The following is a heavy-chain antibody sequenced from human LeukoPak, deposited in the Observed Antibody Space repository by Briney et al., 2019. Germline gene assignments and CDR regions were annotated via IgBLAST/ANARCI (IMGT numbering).Heavy chain of an antibody. J-gene: IGHJ5*02. V-gene: IGHV1-46*01. CDR1: GYTFTSYY. CDR2: INPSGGST. Sequence: GASVKVSCKASGYTFTSYYMHWVRQAPGQGLEWMGIINPSGGSTSYAQKFQGRVTMTRDMSTSTDYMELSSLRSEDTAVYYCARDNSVEDTARWFDPWGQGTLVTVSS. D-gene: IGHD4-23*01. CDR3: ARDNSVEDTARWFDP.